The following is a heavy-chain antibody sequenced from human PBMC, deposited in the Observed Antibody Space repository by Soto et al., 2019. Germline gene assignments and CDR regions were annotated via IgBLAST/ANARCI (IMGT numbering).Heavy chain of an antibody. J-gene: IGHJ4*02. Sequence: QVQLVQSGAEVKNPGASVKVSCKASGYTFTDYYMHWVRQAPGQGLEWMGIIDASGGSTTYAQKFQGRVTMTRDTSTSTVYIELSRLRSEDTAVYYCGRDTRDSGSRFDYWGQGTLVTVSS. D-gene: IGHD3-10*01. CDR1: GYTFTDYY. CDR2: IDASGGST. CDR3: GRDTRDSGSRFDY. V-gene: IGHV1-46*03.